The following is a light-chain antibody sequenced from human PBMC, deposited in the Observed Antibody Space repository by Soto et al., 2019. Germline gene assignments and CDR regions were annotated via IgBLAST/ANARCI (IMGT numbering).Light chain of an antibody. CDR2: SNN. Sequence: QSVLTQPPSASGTPGQRVTISCSGSSPNIGSNTVNWYQQLPGTAPKLLIYSNNKRPSGIPDRFSGSKSGTSATLGITGLQTGDEADYYCGTWDSSLSAYVFGTGTKVTVL. CDR3: GTWDSSLSAYV. CDR1: SPNIGSNT. V-gene: IGLV1-44*01. J-gene: IGLJ1*01.